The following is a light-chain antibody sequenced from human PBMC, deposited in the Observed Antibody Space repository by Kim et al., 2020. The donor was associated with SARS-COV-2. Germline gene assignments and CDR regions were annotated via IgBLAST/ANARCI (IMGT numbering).Light chain of an antibody. J-gene: IGKJ2*01. CDR2: WAS. V-gene: IGKV4-1*01. Sequence: RATINCKSSQSVLYSSNNKNYLAWYQQKPAQPPKVLIYWASTRESGVPDRFSGSGSGTDFTLPISSLQAEDVAVYYCQQYYNIPYSFGQGTKLEI. CDR3: QQYYNIPYS. CDR1: QSVLYSSNNKNY.